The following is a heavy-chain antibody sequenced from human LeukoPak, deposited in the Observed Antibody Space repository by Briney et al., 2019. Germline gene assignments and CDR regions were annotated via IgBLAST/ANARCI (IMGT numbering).Heavy chain of an antibody. D-gene: IGHD2-15*01. CDR3: ARGPRYCSGGSCYSVY. V-gene: IGHV5-51*06. J-gene: IGHJ4*02. CDR2: IYPGDSDT. CDR1: GYSFTSYW. Sequence: GESLKISCKGSGYSFTSYWIGWVRQMPGKGLEWMGIIYPGDSDTRYSPSFQGQVTISADKSISTAYLQWSSLKASDTAMYYCARGPRYCSGGSCYSVYWGQGTLVTVSS.